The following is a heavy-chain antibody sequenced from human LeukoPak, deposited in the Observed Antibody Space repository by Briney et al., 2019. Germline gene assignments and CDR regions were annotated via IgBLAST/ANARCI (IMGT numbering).Heavy chain of an antibody. CDR3: ARGPKNYDFWSGYCCFDY. V-gene: IGHV1-2*02. J-gene: IGHJ4*02. CDR1: GYTFTGYY. CDR2: INPSSGGT. D-gene: IGHD3-3*01. Sequence: ASVKVSCKASGYTFTGYYMHWVRQAPGQGLEWMGWINPSSGGTNYAQKFQGRVTMTRDTSISTAYLELSRLRSDDTAVYYCARGPKNYDFWSGYCCFDYWGQGTLVTVSS.